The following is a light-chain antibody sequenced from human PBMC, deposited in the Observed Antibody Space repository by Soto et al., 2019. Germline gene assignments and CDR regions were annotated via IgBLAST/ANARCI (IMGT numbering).Light chain of an antibody. CDR3: QYYFRSPYT. Sequence: DMVLTQSPDPLSVSLGERATISCKSSQSILYSSNNRNYLAWYRQRPRQPPELLIYWATTRNSGVPDRFSGSGSGTNFTLTISRLQTEDVAVYYCQYYFRSPYTFGQGTKLEIK. V-gene: IGKV4-1*01. CDR2: WAT. CDR1: QSILYSSNNRNY. J-gene: IGKJ2*01.